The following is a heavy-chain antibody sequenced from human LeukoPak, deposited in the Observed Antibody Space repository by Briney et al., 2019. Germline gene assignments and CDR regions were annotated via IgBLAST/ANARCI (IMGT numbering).Heavy chain of an antibody. CDR1: GFTFSSYA. CDR2: ISSNGGST. V-gene: IGHV3-64*01. CDR3: ARGITAGSFDI. Sequence: GGSLRLSCAASGFTFSSYAMHWVRQAPGKGLEYVSAISSNGGSTYYANSVKGRFTISRDNSKNTLYLQMSSLRAEDMAVYYCARGITAGSFDIWGQGTMVTVSS. J-gene: IGHJ3*02. D-gene: IGHD3-10*01.